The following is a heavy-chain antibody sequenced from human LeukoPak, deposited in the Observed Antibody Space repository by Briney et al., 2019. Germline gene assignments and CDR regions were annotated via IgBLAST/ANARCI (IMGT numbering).Heavy chain of an antibody. Sequence: GRSLRLSCAASGFTFSSYAMHWVRQAPAKGLERVAVISYDGSNKYYADSVKGRFTISRDNSKNTLYLQMNSLRAEDTAVYYCARDHVVPICGQGGGNNWFDRWGQGTLVTVSS. V-gene: IGHV3-30-3*01. D-gene: IGHD3-3*01. CDR3: ARDHVVPICGQGGGNNWFDR. CDR1: GFTFSSYA. J-gene: IGHJ5*02. CDR2: ISYDGSNK.